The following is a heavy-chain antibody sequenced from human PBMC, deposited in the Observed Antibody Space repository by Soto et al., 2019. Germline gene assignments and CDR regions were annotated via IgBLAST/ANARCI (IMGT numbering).Heavy chain of an antibody. Sequence: QVQVVESGGGVVQPGGSLRLSCAASGFTLSGYNMHWVRQAPGKGLEWVAVVTPDGNKYYADSVRGRFTISRDDSTNTLHLEMNSLRAEDTALYYCARDLRVGATNAALDIWGQGTMVTVSS. J-gene: IGHJ3*02. CDR3: ARDLRVGATNAALDI. CDR1: GFTLSGYN. D-gene: IGHD1-26*01. CDR2: VTPDGNK. V-gene: IGHV3-30-3*01.